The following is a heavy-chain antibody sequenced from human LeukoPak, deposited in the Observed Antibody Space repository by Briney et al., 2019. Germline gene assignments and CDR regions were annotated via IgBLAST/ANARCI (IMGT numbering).Heavy chain of an antibody. CDR3: AKDLSVRYIDWLLGDETDY. D-gene: IGHD3-9*01. V-gene: IGHV3-23*01. CDR2: ISGSGGST. Sequence: PGGSLRLSCAASGFTFSSYAMSWVRQAPGKGLEWVSAISGSGGSTYYADSVKGRFTISRDNSKNTLYLQMNSLRAEDTAVYYCAKDLSVRYIDWLLGDETDYWGQGTLVTVSS. CDR1: GFTFSSYA. J-gene: IGHJ4*02.